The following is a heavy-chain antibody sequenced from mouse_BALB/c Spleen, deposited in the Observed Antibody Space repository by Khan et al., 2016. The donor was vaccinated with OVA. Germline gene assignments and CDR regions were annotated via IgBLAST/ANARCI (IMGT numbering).Heavy chain of an antibody. CDR3: ARAYYRFDGYYAMDY. D-gene: IGHD2-14*01. Sequence: QVQLKESGPGLVAPSQNLSINCTVSGFSLSRYNIHWVRQPPGKGLEWLGMIWGGGGTEYNSTLKSRLSISKDNSKSQVFLKVNSLQTVDSAMYYCARAYYRFDGYYAMDYWGQGTSVTVSS. V-gene: IGHV2-6-4*01. CDR1: GFSLSRYN. J-gene: IGHJ4*01. CDR2: IWGGGGT.